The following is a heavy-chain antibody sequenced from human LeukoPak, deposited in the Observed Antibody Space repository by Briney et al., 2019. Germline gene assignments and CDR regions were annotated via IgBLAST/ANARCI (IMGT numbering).Heavy chain of an antibody. CDR3: ARNSSSWYFDY. CDR2: IYHSGST. J-gene: IGHJ4*02. Sequence: SETLSLTCTVSGGSISSSSYYWGRIRQPPGKGLEWIGSIYHSGSTHYNPSLKSRVTISVDTSKKQFSLKLSSVTAAATAVYYCARNSSSWYFDYWGQGTLVTVSS. V-gene: IGHV4-39*07. CDR1: GGSISSSSYY. D-gene: IGHD6-13*01.